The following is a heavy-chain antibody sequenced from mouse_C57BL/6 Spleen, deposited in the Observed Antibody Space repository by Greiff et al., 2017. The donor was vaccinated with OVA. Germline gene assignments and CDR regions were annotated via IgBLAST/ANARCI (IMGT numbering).Heavy chain of an antibody. J-gene: IGHJ1*03. CDR2: ISSGGDYI. D-gene: IGHD2-12*01. CDR1: GFTFSSYA. Sequence: EVKVVESGEGLVKPGGSLKLSCAASGFTFSSYAMSWVRQTPEKRLEWVAYISSGGDYIYYADTVKGRFTISRDNARNTLYLQMSSLKSEDTAMYYCTRDQLRRSATWYFEVWGTGTTVTVAS. CDR3: TRDQLRRSATWYFEV. V-gene: IGHV5-9-1*02.